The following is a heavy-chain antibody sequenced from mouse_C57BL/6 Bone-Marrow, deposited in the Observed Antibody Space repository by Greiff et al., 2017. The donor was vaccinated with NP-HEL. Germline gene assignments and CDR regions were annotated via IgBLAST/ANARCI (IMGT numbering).Heavy chain of an antibody. Sequence: VQLQQSGAELVRPGASVKLSCTASGFNIKDDYMHWVKQRPEQGLEWIGWIDPENGDTEYASKFQGKATITADTSSNTAYLQLSSLPSEDTAVYYCTIGLRQRGYWGQGTTLTVSS. V-gene: IGHV14-4*01. CDR3: TIGLRQRGY. D-gene: IGHD2-2*01. CDR1: GFNIKDDY. J-gene: IGHJ2*01. CDR2: IDPENGDT.